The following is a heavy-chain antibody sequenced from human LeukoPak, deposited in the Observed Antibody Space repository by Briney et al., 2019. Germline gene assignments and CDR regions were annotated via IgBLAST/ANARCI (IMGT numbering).Heavy chain of an antibody. Sequence: GGSLRLSCTASGFTFSDRYIDWVRQAPGKGLECGGRRRNKANSYTTEHAASVKGRFTISRDESKNLLYLQMNSLTTEDTAVYYCTRCSTGTRLYYFDYWGQGTLVTVSS. CDR2: RRNKANSYTT. D-gene: IGHD1/OR15-1a*01. CDR3: TRCSTGTRLYYFDY. CDR1: GFTFSDRY. J-gene: IGHJ4*02. V-gene: IGHV3-72*01.